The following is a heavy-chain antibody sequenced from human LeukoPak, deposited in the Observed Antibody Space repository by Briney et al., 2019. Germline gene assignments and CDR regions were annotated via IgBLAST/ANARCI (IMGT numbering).Heavy chain of an antibody. CDR3: AHRRPGKINGWDNSYFDN. CDR2: IYWDNDK. V-gene: IGHV2-5*02. D-gene: IGHD1/OR15-1a*01. Sequence: SGPTLVNPTQTLTLTCTFSGFSLSTSGVGVGWIRQPPGKALEWLAVIYWDNDKRYSPSLKSRLTIAKDTSNNNVVLIMTNMDPADTATYYCAHRRPGKINGWDNSYFDNCAPGTLVTVSS. CDR1: GFSLSTSGVG. J-gene: IGHJ4*02.